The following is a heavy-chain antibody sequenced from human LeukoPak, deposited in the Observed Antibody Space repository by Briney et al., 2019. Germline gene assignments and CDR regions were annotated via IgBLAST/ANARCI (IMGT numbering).Heavy chain of an antibody. J-gene: IGHJ4*02. CDR3: ARGGDGYNKYYFDY. V-gene: IGHV3-21*01. Sequence: GASLRLSCAASGFTFSSYSMNWVRQAPGKGLEWVSSISSSSSYIYYADSVKGRFTISRDNAKNSLYLQMNSLRAEDTAVYYCARGGDGYNKYYFDYWGQGTLVTVSS. CDR2: ISSSSSYI. CDR1: GFTFSSYS. D-gene: IGHD5-24*01.